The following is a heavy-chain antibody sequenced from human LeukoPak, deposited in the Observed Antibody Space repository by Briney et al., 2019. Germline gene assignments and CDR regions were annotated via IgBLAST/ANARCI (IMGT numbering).Heavy chain of an antibody. Sequence: PGGSLRLSCAASGFTFSSYEMNWVRQAPGKGLEWVSYISSSGSTIYYADSVKGRFTISRDNAKNSLYLQMNSLRAEDTAVYYCARGADGSSWGYYYGMDVWGQGTTVTVSS. CDR3: ARGADGSSWGYYYGMDV. D-gene: IGHD6-6*01. CDR1: GFTFSSYE. CDR2: ISSSGSTI. V-gene: IGHV3-48*03. J-gene: IGHJ6*02.